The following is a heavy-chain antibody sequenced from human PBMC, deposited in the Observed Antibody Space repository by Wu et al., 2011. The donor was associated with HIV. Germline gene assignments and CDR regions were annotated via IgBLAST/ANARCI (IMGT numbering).Heavy chain of an antibody. Sequence: QVQLVQSGAEVKKPGASVKVSCKASGYTFTGYYIHWVRQAPGQGLEWMGWMNPNSLETNYAQKFQGRVTMTRDTSISTAYMELSRLRSDDTAVYYCARDSEGFGESAARNWGQGTLVTVSS. CDR2: MNPNSLET. CDR1: GYTFTGYY. CDR3: ARDSEGFGESAARN. D-gene: IGHD3-10*01. V-gene: IGHV1-2*02. J-gene: IGHJ4*02.